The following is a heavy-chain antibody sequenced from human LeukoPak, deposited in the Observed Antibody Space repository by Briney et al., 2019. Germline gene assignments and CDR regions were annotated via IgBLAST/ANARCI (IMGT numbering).Heavy chain of an antibody. J-gene: IGHJ6*02. V-gene: IGHV3-66*01. CDR2: IYSGGNT. Sequence: GGFLRLSCAVSGFTVSSNYMSWVRQAPGKGLEWVSVIYSGGNTFYADSVKGRFTISRDNSKNTLYLQMNTLRAEDTAVYYCASSPRPGLYIVGASSWDYYYGMDVWGQGTTVTVSS. CDR1: GFTVSSNY. CDR3: ASSPRPGLYIVGASSWDYYYGMDV. D-gene: IGHD1-26*01.